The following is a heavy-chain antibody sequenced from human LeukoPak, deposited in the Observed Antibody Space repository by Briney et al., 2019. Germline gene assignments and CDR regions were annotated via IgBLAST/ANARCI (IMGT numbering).Heavy chain of an antibody. CDR1: GLAVSSYP. Sequence: GGSLRLSCAGSGLAVSSYPMSWVRQAPGKGLEWVSSISGGGANTYYADSVKGRFSISRDSWNNTLHLQMNNLADEDTAVYYCSKDAAVLTSGIAASSHEYWGQGTLVTVSS. CDR3: SKDAAVLTSGIAASSHEY. J-gene: IGHJ4*02. V-gene: IGHV3-23*01. D-gene: IGHD6-25*01. CDR2: ISGGGANT.